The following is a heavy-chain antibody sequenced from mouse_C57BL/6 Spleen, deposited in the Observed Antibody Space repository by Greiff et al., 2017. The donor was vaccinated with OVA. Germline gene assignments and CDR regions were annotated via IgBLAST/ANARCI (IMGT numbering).Heavy chain of an antibody. CDR1: GYTFTSYW. CDR2: IDPSDSYT. J-gene: IGHJ3*01. CDR3: ARSPYSNYSTWFAY. Sequence: VQLQQPGAELVKPGASVKLSCKASGYTFTSYWMQWVKQRPGQGLEWIGEIDPSDSYTNYNQKFKGKATLTVDTSSSTAYMQLSSLTSEDSAVYYCARSPYSNYSTWFAYWGQGTLVTVSA. V-gene: IGHV1-50*01. D-gene: IGHD2-5*01.